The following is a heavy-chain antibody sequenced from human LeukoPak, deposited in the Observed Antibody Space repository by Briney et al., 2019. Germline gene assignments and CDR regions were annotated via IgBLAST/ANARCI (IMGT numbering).Heavy chain of an antibody. CDR1: GFTFSDYY. CDR2: ISNSGGTI. CDR3: TTLHYYGMVV. V-gene: IGHV3-11*01. J-gene: IGHJ6*02. Sequence: GGSLRLSCAASGFTFSDYYMTWIRQAPGKGLEWVSYISNSGGTIYYTDSVKGRLTLSRANAKNSLYLQMNSLRAEDTAVYYCTTLHYYGMVVWGPGTTVTVS.